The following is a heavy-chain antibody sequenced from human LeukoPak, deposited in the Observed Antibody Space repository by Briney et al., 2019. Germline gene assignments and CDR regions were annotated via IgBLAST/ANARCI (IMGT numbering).Heavy chain of an antibody. CDR1: GFTFSSYS. V-gene: IGHV3-21*01. D-gene: IGHD2-2*01. CDR3: ARATTLGPAAMIEGPFDI. CDR2: ISSSSSSYI. Sequence: GGSLRLSCAASGFTFSSYSMNWVRQAPGKGLEWVSSISSSSSSYIYYADSVKGRFTISRDNAKNSLYLQMNSLRAEDTAVYYCARATTLGPAAMIEGPFDIWGQGTMVTVSS. J-gene: IGHJ3*02.